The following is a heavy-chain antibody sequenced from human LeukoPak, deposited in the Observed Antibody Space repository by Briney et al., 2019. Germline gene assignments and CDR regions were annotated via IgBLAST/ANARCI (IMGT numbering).Heavy chain of an antibody. CDR2: IHHGGTT. J-gene: IGHJ4*02. CDR3: ARNGHYSADY. D-gene: IGHD4-17*01. CDR1: GFTFSTHAM. Sequence: GSLRLSCAASGFTFSTHAMSWVRQPPGKGLEWIGEIHHGGTTNYNPSLKSRVTISIDTSKNQFSLMLTSVTAADTAVYYCARNGHYSADYWGQGTLVTVSS. V-gene: IGHV4-4*02.